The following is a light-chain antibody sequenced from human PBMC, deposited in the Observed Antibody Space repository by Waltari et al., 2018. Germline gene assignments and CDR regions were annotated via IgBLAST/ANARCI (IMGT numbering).Light chain of an antibody. V-gene: IGKV3-15*01. CDR2: GAS. Sequence: DTVLTQSPATLSVSPGDGATLSCRASQGVRRNLAWYQQRPAQAPRLLIFGASTRAPGVAASFIGSGSGTEFTLNITGLQSEDSAIYFCQQYDEWPPRYTFGQGTTLEIK. J-gene: IGKJ2*01. CDR3: QQYDEWPPRYT. CDR1: QGVRRN.